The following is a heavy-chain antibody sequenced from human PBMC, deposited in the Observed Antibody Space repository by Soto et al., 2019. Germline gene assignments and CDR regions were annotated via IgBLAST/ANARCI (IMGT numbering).Heavy chain of an antibody. V-gene: IGHV1-8*01. D-gene: IGHD4-17*01. Sequence: QVQLVQSGAEVKKPGASVKVSCKASGYTFTSYDINWVRQATGQGLEWMGWMNHNSGNTGYAQKFQGRVTMTRNTSLSTAYMELSSLRSEDTAVYYCARGLGTTVTTYAGYWGQGTLVTVSS. CDR2: MNHNSGNT. CDR3: ARGLGTTVTTYAGY. J-gene: IGHJ4*02. CDR1: GYTFTSYD.